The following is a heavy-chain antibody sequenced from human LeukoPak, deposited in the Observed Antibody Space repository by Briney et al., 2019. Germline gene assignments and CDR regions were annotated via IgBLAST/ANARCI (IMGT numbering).Heavy chain of an antibody. CDR2: ISGSGDST. CDR1: GFIFNTHT. V-gene: IGHV3-23*01. CDR3: VRRAAVRGMDF. J-gene: IGHJ6*02. D-gene: IGHD1-14*01. Sequence: GGSLRLSCTASGFIFNTHTLTWVRQAPGKGLEWVASISGSGDSTNYGDSVKGRFTISRDNFKRTVHLEMSNLRADDTAMYYCVRRAAVRGMDFWGLGTTVIVSS.